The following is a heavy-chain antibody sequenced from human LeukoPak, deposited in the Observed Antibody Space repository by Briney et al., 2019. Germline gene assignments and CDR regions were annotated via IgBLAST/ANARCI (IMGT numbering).Heavy chain of an antibody. CDR1: GYTFTGYY. V-gene: IGHV1-8*02. Sequence: ASVKVSCKASGYTFTGYYMHWVRQAPGQGLEWMGWMNPNSGNTGYAQKFQGRVTMTRNTSISTAYMELSSLRSEDTAVYYCARAYYDSSGYYYYYGMDVWGQGTTVTVSS. D-gene: IGHD3-22*01. J-gene: IGHJ6*02. CDR2: MNPNSGNT. CDR3: ARAYYDSSGYYYYYGMDV.